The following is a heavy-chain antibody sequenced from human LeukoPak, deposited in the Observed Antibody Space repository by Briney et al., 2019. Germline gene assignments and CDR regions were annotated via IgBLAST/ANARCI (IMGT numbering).Heavy chain of an antibody. CDR2: DSGST. D-gene: IGHD3-22*01. V-gene: IGHV4-61*05. J-gene: IGHJ3*02. CDR1: GGSISSSSYY. CDR3: ACLTTADAFDI. Sequence: SETLSLTCTVSGGSISSSSYYWGWIRQPPGKGLEWIGYDSGSTNYNPSLKSRVTISVDTSKNQFSLKLSSVTAADTAVYYCACLTTADAFDIWGQGTMVTVSS.